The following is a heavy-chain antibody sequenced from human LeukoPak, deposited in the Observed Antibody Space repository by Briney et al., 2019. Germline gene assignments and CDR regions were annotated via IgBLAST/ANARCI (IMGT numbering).Heavy chain of an antibody. Sequence: SETLSLTCAVYGGSFSDYNWTWIRQPPGKGPEWIGEIGHNGSTNYNPSLKGRVTISVDTSKNQSSLKLTSVPAADTAVYYCARPSGGTPFKRFDYWGQGTLVTVSS. CDR1: GGSFSDYN. V-gene: IGHV4-34*01. D-gene: IGHD1-1*01. CDR2: IGHNGST. J-gene: IGHJ4*02. CDR3: ARPSGGTPFKRFDY.